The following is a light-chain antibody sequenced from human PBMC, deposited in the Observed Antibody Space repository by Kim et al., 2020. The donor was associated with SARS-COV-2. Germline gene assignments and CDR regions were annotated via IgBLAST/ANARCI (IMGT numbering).Light chain of an antibody. Sequence: APGKTAMITCGGNNIGSKSGHWYQQKPGQAPVLVIYYDSDRPSGIPERFSGSNSGNTATLTISRVEAGDEADYYCQVWDSSSDHRVFGGGTKLTVL. CDR1: NIGSKS. CDR3: QVWDSSSDHRV. CDR2: YDS. V-gene: IGLV3-21*04. J-gene: IGLJ3*02.